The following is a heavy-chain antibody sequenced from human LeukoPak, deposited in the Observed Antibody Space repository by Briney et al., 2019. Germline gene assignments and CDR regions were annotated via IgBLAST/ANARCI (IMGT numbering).Heavy chain of an antibody. CDR3: ARSEVAATYSYANFDY. V-gene: IGHV1-8*02. J-gene: IGHJ4*02. D-gene: IGHD2-15*01. CDR2: MNPNSGNT. Sequence: ASVKVSCKASGYTFTSYGISWVRQAPGQGLEWMGWMNPNSGNTGYAQKFQGRVTMTRNTSISTAYMELSSLRSEDTAVYYCARSEVAATYSYANFDYWGQGTQVTVSS. CDR1: GYTFTSYG.